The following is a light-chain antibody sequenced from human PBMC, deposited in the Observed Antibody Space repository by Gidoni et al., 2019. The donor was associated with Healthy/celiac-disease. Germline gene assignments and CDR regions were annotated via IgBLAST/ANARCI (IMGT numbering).Light chain of an antibody. Sequence: DIQITQSPSSLSASVGDRVTITCRASQSISSYLNWYQQKPGKAPKLLIYAASSLQSGVPPRFSGSRSGTDFTLTISSLQPEDFATYYCQQSYSTPETCGPXAKVDIK. J-gene: IGKJ3*01. CDR3: QQSYSTPET. V-gene: IGKV1-39*01. CDR1: QSISSY. CDR2: AAS.